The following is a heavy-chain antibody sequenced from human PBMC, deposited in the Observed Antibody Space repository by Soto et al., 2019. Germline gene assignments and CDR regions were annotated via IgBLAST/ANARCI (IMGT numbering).Heavy chain of an antibody. CDR3: ARNDYYYYMDV. J-gene: IGHJ6*03. CDR1: GDCINIYY. CDR2: IYYSGST. V-gene: IGHV4-59*08. Sequence: SEILSLTCTVSGDCINIYYWTLIRQPPGKGLEWLGYIYYSGSTNYNPSLKSRVTISVDTSKNQFSLKLSSVTAADTAVYYCARNDYYYYMDVWGKGTTVNVSS.